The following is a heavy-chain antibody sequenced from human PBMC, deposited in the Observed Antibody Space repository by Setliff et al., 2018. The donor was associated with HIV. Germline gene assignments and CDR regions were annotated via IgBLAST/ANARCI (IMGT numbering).Heavy chain of an antibody. CDR3: ARADQPLRIAGVDY. V-gene: IGHV1-69*10. Sequence: SVKVSCKASGGTFSSYAISWVRQAPGQGLEWMGGIIPILGTANYAQKFQGRVTMTRDTSTSTVYMELRSLRSDDTAVYYCARADQPLRIAGVDYWGQGTLVTVSS. CDR2: IIPILGTA. J-gene: IGHJ4*02. D-gene: IGHD2-2*01. CDR1: GGTFSSYA.